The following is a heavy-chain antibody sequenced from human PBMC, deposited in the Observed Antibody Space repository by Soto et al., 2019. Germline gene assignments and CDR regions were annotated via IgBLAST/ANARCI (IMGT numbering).Heavy chain of an antibody. D-gene: IGHD3-22*01. J-gene: IGHJ4*02. CDR3: ASFVLPYYYDSSSYYRYGDFDC. V-gene: IGHV1-2*02. CDR1: GYTFTGYY. CDR2: INPNSGGT. Sequence: ASVKVSCKXSGYTFTGYYMHWVRQAPGQGLEWMGWINPNSGGTNYAQKFQGRVTMTRDTSISTAYMELSRLRSDDTAVYYCASFVLPYYYDSSSYYRYGDFDCWGQGTLVTVS.